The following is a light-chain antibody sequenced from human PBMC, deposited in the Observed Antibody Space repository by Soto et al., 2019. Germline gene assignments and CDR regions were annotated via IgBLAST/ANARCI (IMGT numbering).Light chain of an antibody. CDR3: QQLTSYPIT. V-gene: IGKV1-9*01. Sequence: DLQLSQSPSFLSASVGDRVTITCRASQGISNYLAWYQRKPGKAPKLLISTASILQSGVPSRFSGSGSGTEFTLTISSLQPEDFATYYCQQLTSYPITFGQGTRLEIK. CDR2: TAS. CDR1: QGISNY. J-gene: IGKJ5*01.